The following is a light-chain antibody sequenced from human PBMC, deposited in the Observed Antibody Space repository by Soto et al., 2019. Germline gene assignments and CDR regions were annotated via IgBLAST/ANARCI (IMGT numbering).Light chain of an antibody. CDR3: GTWDSSLSGGV. CDR2: EDN. J-gene: IGLJ3*02. CDR1: RSNIGHNY. V-gene: IGLV1-51*02. Sequence: QSVLTQPPSVSAAPGQKVTISCSGGRSNIGHNYGSWYQQLPGTAPKLLIYEDNRRPSGIPDRFSGSKSGTSATLGITGLQPGDEADYYCGTWDSSLSGGVFGGGTKLTVL.